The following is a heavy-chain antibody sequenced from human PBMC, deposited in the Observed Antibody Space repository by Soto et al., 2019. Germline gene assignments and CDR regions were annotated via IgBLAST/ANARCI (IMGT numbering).Heavy chain of an antibody. D-gene: IGHD3-22*01. CDR3: ARGDYYDSSGPFSDAFDI. Sequence: GGSLRLSCAASGFTFITYWSSWVRKDPEKGLERVANIKPDGSEKWYVDSVKGRFTIFRDNAKNSLYLQMNSLRVEDTAVYYCARGDYYDSSGPFSDAFDIWGQGTMVTVSS. CDR1: GFTFITYW. J-gene: IGHJ3*02. CDR2: IKPDGSEK. V-gene: IGHV3-7*04.